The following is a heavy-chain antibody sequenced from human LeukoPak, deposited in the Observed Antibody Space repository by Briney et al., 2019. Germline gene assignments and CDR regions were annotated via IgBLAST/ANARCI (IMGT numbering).Heavy chain of an antibody. CDR3: ARDGSFQFDS. J-gene: IGHJ4*02. Sequence: ASVKVSCKASGYTFTAYYMHWVRQAPGQGLEWMGWINPNTGATNYAQKFQGRVTMTRATPISTAYMELSRATSDGTAMYYCARDGSFQFDSWGQGTLVTVSS. CDR2: INPNTGAT. D-gene: IGHD6-13*01. CDR1: GYTFTAYY. V-gene: IGHV1-2*02.